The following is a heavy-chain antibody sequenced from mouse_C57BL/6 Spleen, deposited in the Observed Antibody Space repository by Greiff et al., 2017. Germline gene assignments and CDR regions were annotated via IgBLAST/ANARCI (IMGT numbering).Heavy chain of an antibody. V-gene: IGHV8-8*01. CDR2: TWWDDAK. CDR3: ARMGGNYYAMDY. Sequence: QVTLQVSGPGILQPSQTISLTCSSSGFSLSTFGMGVGWIRQPAGKGLEWLAHTWWDDAKYHNPVLKSRLTISKDTSKNQVFLKIANVDTADTATYYCARMGGNYYAMDYWGQGASVTVSS. J-gene: IGHJ4*01. CDR1: GFSLSTFGMG.